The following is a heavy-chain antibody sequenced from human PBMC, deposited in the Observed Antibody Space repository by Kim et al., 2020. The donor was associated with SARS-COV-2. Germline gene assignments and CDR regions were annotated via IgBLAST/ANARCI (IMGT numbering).Heavy chain of an antibody. J-gene: IGHJ4*02. V-gene: IGHV3-33*06. Sequence: GGSLRLSCAVSGLTFSNYAMHWVRQAPGKGLQWVAVIYFDGINKYYEDSVKGRFTISRDNSKNTLDLQMDSLRAEDTAVYYCSNGGGEEVGVSRWNYFDHWGQGTLVTVSS. CDR3: SNGGGEEVGVSRWNYFDH. CDR1: GLTFSNYA. CDR2: IYFDGINK. D-gene: IGHD1-26*01.